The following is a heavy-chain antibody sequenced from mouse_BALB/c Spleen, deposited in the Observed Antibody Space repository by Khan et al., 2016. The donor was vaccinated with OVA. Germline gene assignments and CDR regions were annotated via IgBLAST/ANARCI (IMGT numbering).Heavy chain of an antibody. CDR1: GYAFSNYW. D-gene: IGHD2-14*01. Sequence: VQLQQSGAELVRPGSSVKISCKASGYAFSNYWMNWVKQRPGQGLEWIGQIYPGDGDTSFNGKFRGKATLTADKSSSTAYMQLSSLTSEDSAFYFGGRSGYDYFDYWGQGTLVTVSA. V-gene: IGHV1-80*01. CDR2: IYPGDGDT. J-gene: IGHJ3*01. CDR3: GRSGYDYFDY.